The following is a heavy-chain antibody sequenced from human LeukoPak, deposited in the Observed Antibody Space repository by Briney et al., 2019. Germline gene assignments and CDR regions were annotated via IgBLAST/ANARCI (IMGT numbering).Heavy chain of an antibody. CDR3: TTSPLVFEK. J-gene: IGHJ4*02. CDR1: AFTFSDAW. V-gene: IGHV3-15*01. CDR2: IKSKTDGGTT. Sequence: GRSLRLSCAASAFTFSDAWMSWVRQAPGKGLEWVGRIKSKTDGGTTEYAAPMKGRFTISRDDSINTLYLQINSLKSEDTAVYYCTTSPLVFEKWGQGTLVTVSS. D-gene: IGHD2-8*02.